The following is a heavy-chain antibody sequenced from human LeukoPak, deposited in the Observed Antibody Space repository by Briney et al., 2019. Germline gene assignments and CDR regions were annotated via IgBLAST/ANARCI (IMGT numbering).Heavy chain of an antibody. Sequence: SQTLSPTCAISGDSVSSNIAACNWLRQSPSRGLEWLGRSYYGSKWYNDYAVSVKSRITINPDTSKNQFSLQLNSVTPEDTAVYYCARDVGVDTAMVYVYYFDYWGQGTLVTVSS. V-gene: IGHV6-1*01. CDR1: GDSVSSNIAA. CDR3: ARDVGVDTAMVYVYYFDY. J-gene: IGHJ4*02. D-gene: IGHD5-18*01. CDR2: SYYGSKWYN.